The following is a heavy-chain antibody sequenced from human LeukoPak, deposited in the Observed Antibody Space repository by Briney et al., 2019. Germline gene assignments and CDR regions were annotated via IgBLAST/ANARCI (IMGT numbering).Heavy chain of an antibody. CDR3: AKRGSVGIDY. Sequence: GGSLRLSCAASGFTFSNYAMSWVRQAPGKGLEWVSAMSGSGGSTYYADSVKGRFTISRDNSKNTLYLQMNSLRAEDTAVYYCAKRGSVGIDYWGQGTLVAVSS. J-gene: IGHJ4*02. D-gene: IGHD2-2*01. CDR1: GFTFSNYA. V-gene: IGHV3-23*01. CDR2: MSGSGGST.